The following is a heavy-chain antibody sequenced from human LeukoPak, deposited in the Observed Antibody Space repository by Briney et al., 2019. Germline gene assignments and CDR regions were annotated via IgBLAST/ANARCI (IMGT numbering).Heavy chain of an antibody. CDR3: XXXXHWNFYRHFDY. CDR1: GDSVSSNSAA. D-gene: IGHD1-7*01. CDR2: TYYRSNWYN. J-gene: IGHJ4*02. Sequence: SQTLSLTCAISGDSVSSNSAAWNWIRQSPSRGLEWLGRTYYRSNWYNDYALSVKSRIVIIPDTSKNQISLHLNSVTPEDTAMXXXXXXXHWNFYRHFDYWGQGTLVTVSS. V-gene: IGHV6-1*01.